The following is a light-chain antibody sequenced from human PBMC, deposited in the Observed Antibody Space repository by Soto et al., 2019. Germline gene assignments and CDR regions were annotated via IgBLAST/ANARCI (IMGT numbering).Light chain of an antibody. CDR2: SDD. Sequence: QSALTQPPSASGTPGQRVTISCSGSSSNIGGNSVNWYQHLPGTAPKILMYSDDERPSGVPDRFSGSKSGTSASLAISGLQSEDEADYYCAALDDNLNGPVFGGWTKLTVL. J-gene: IGLJ2*01. CDR1: SSNIGGNS. V-gene: IGLV1-44*01. CDR3: AALDDNLNGPV.